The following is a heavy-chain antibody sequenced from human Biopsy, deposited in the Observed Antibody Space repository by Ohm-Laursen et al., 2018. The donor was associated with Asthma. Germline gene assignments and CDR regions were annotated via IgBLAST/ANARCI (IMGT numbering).Heavy chain of an antibody. CDR2: IFPGDSDT. J-gene: IGHJ4*02. CDR1: GYIFTSYW. D-gene: IGHD3-10*01. V-gene: IGHV5-51*01. CDR3: ARLAYGSGSFFDF. Sequence: GESLKISCNASGYIFTSYWIGWVRQMPGKGLEWMRIIFPGDSDTIYSPSFQGQVTISADKSISTAYLQWSSLKASDTAIYYCARLAYGSGSFFDFWGQGTLVTVAS.